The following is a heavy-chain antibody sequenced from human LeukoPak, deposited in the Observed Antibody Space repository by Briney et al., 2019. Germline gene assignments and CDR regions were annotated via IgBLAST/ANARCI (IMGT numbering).Heavy chain of an antibody. CDR1: GFTFDDYA. V-gene: IGHV3-53*01. Sequence: PGRSLRLSCAASGFTFDDYAMHWVRQAPGKGLEWVSVIYSGGSTYYADSVKGRFTISRDNSKNTLYLQMNSLRAEDTAVYYCARDYYGDYYFDYWGQGTLVTVSS. CDR3: ARDYYGDYYFDY. CDR2: IYSGGST. D-gene: IGHD4-17*01. J-gene: IGHJ4*02.